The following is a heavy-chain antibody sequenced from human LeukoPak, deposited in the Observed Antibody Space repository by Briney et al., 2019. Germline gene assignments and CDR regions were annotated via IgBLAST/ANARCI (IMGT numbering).Heavy chain of an antibody. CDR2: IYTSGST. CDR1: GGSISSYY. CDR3: ARVDCSGGSCYNGFPV. Sequence: SETLSLTCTVSGGSISSYYSSWIRQPAGKGLEWIGRIYTSGSTNYNPSLKSRVTMSVDTSKNQFSLKLSSVTAADTAVYYCARVDCSGGSCYNGFPVWGQGTLVTVSS. J-gene: IGHJ4*02. V-gene: IGHV4-4*07. D-gene: IGHD2-15*01.